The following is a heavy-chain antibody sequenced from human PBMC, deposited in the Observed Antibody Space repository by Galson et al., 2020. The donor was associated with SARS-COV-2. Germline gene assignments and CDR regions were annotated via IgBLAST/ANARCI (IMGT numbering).Heavy chain of an antibody. J-gene: IGHJ1*01. V-gene: IGHV5-51*01. Sequence: GESLKISCKGSGYSFNSYWIGWVRQMPGKGLEWMGIIYPGDSDTRYSPSFQGQVTISADKSISTAYLQWSSLKASDTAMYYCARSDGVVTAIEYFQHWGQGTLVTVSS. CDR2: IYPGDSDT. CDR3: ARSDGVVTAIEYFQH. CDR1: GYSFNSYW. D-gene: IGHD2-21*02.